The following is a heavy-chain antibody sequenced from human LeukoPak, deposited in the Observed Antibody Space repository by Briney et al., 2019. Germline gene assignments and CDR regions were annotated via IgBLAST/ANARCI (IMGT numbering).Heavy chain of an antibody. V-gene: IGHV1-2*02. CDR1: GDTFTYYY. Sequence: ASVRVSCKASGDTFTYYYMHWVRQAPGQRPEWMGWINPKSGDTNYPQKCQGRVTITRDTSISTVYMELSRVKSDDTAVYYCARGTHIVVIATAGYFEYWGQGSLVTVSS. CDR2: INPKSGDT. CDR3: ARGTHIVVIATAGYFEY. J-gene: IGHJ4*02. D-gene: IGHD2-2*01.